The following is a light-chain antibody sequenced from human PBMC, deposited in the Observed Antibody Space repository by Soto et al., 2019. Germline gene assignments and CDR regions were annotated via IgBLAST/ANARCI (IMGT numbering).Light chain of an antibody. CDR1: QSLLYSDGRNY. CDR3: MQALQTPLT. Sequence: DIVMTQSPLSLPVTPGEPASISCRSHQSLLYSDGRNYLDWYLKKPGQSPQLLIYLGSNRASGVSDRFSGSGSGTDFTLKISRVEAEDVGVYYCMQALQTPLTFGGGTKVDIK. J-gene: IGKJ4*01. CDR2: LGS. V-gene: IGKV2-28*01.